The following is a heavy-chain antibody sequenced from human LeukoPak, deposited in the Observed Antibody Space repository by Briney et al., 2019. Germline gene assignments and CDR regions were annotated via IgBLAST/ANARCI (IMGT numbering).Heavy chain of an antibody. Sequence: GGSLRLSCAASGFTFSSYWMSWVRQAPGKGLEWVANIKQDGSEKYYVDSVKGRFTISRDNAKNSLYLQMNSLRAEDTAVYYCARGTEVPAAHYYYYYMDVWGKGTTVTVSS. D-gene: IGHD2-2*01. J-gene: IGHJ6*03. CDR2: IKQDGSEK. CDR3: ARGTEVPAAHYYYYYMDV. V-gene: IGHV3-7*01. CDR1: GFTFSSYW.